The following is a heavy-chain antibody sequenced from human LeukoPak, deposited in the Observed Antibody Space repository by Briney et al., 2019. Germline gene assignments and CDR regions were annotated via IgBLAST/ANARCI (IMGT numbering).Heavy chain of an antibody. CDR1: GFTFTNYA. CDR3: AKGHHSGYIQGDY. J-gene: IGHJ4*02. V-gene: IGHV3-23*01. CDR2: IGKSGGGT. D-gene: IGHD5-12*01. Sequence: GGSLRLSCAASGFTFTNYAMSWVRQAPGKGLEWVSTIGKSGGGTYYADSVKGRFTISRDNSKNTLYLQMNSLRAEDTAVYYCAKGHHSGYIQGDYWGQGTLVTVSS.